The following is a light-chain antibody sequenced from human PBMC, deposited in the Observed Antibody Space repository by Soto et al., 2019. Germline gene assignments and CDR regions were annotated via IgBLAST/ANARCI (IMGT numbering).Light chain of an antibody. V-gene: IGKV3D-15*01. CDR3: QQYKNWPWT. CDR1: QYIGSA. Sequence: EVVLTQSPATLSVSPGDRATLSCRASQYIGSAVAWYHQRSGQAPRLLIYGASTRATGVPARFSGSGSGTEFTLTISSLQSEDFAVHYCQQYKNWPWTFGQGTKVDIK. CDR2: GAS. J-gene: IGKJ1*01.